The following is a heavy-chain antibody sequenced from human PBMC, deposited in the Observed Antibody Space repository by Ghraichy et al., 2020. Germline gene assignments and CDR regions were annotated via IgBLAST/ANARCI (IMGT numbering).Heavy chain of an antibody. V-gene: IGHV4-4*02. J-gene: IGHJ4*02. CDR3: AGELGSFYFDY. CDR2: ISHGGAT. CDR1: GGSISNNNW. Sequence: GSLRLSCAVSGGSISNNNWWSWVRQSPGKGLEWIGEISHGGATNYNPSLSSRVTISLDKSTNQFSLRLSSVTAADTAVYYCAGELGSFYFDYWGQGALVTVSS. D-gene: IGHD1-26*01.